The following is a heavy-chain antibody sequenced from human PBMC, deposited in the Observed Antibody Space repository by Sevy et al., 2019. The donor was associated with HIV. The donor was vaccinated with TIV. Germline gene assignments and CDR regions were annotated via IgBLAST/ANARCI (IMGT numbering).Heavy chain of an antibody. V-gene: IGHV1-18*04. D-gene: IGHD3-10*01. J-gene: IGHJ6*02. CDR1: GYTFTSYD. Sequence: ASVKVSCKASGYTFTSYDFIWVRQAPGQGLEWMGWISVYTGNTKSAQKVQGRVTMTTDSSTTTAYMELTSLRSDDTAVYYCARAPRRVRGRLSGMDVWGQGTTVTVSS. CDR3: ARAPRRVRGRLSGMDV. CDR2: ISVYTGNT.